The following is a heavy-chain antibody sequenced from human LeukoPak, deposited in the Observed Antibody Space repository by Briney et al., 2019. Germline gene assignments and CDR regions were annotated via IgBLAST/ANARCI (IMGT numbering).Heavy chain of an antibody. CDR2: INPNSGGT. V-gene: IGHV1-2*06. D-gene: IGHD2-8*01. CDR1: GYTFTAYF. Sequence: VSVKVSCKASGYTFTAYFMHWVRQAPGQGLEWMGRINPNSGGTNYAQKFQGRVTMTRDTSINTAYMELSRLRSDDTAVYYCARVMDYYYMDVWGKGTTVTVSS. J-gene: IGHJ6*03. CDR3: ARVMDYYYMDV.